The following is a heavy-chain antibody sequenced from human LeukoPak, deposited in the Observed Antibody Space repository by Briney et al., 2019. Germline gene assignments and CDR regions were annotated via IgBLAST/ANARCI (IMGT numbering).Heavy chain of an antibody. D-gene: IGHD3-10*01. CDR2: IIPILGIT. V-gene: IGHV1-69*04. CDR3: AKDLDWFGESPQYFDY. CDR1: GGTFSNYA. J-gene: IGHJ4*02. Sequence: SVKVSCKASGGTFSNYAISWVRQAPGQGLEWMGRIIPILGITNYAQKFQGRVTITADKSTSTAYMELSSLRAEDTAVYYCAKDLDWFGESPQYFDYWGQGTLVTVSS.